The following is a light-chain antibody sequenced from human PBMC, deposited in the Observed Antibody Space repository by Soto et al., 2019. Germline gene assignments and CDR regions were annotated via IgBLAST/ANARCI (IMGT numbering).Light chain of an antibody. V-gene: IGKV1-27*01. Sequence: IQMTQSPSSLSASVGDRVIITCRASQGIGNSLAWYQQKAGRVPKLLMHSASTLLSGVPSRFSGSGSGTDFTLTISSLQPEDVATYYCLKYDSAPWTFGQGTKVEIK. CDR3: LKYDSAPWT. J-gene: IGKJ1*01. CDR2: SAS. CDR1: QGIGNS.